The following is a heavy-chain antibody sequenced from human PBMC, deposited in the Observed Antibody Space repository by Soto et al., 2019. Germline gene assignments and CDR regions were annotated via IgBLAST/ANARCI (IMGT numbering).Heavy chain of an antibody. D-gene: IGHD6-6*01. CDR2: IIPIFGTA. Sequence: GASVKVSCKASGGTFSSYAISWVLQAPGQGLEWMGGIIPIFGTANYAQKFQGRVTITADESTSTAYMELSSLRSEDTAVYYCTRGAGQLVLGYFDYWGQGTLVTVSS. J-gene: IGHJ4*02. CDR3: TRGAGQLVLGYFDY. V-gene: IGHV1-69*13. CDR1: GGTFSSYA.